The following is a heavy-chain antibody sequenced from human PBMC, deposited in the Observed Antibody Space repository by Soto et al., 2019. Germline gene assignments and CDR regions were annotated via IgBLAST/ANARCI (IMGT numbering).Heavy chain of an antibody. CDR1: GGSISSGDYY. D-gene: IGHD5-18*01. CDR2: IYYSGST. V-gene: IGHV4-30-4*01. Sequence: SETLSLTCTVSGGSISSGDYYWSWIRQPPGKGLEWIGYIYYSGSTYYNPSLKSRVTISVDTSKNQFSLKLSSVTAADTAVYYCARAPWIQLWSPRNWFDPWGQGTLVTVS. CDR3: ARAPWIQLWSPRNWFDP. J-gene: IGHJ5*02.